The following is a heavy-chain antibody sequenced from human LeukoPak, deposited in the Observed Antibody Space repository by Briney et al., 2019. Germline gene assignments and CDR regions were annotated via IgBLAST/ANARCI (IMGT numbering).Heavy chain of an antibody. D-gene: IGHD3-22*01. J-gene: IGHJ4*02. CDR3: AKDGLYYDGSEHVYYFDS. CDR2: IIYSGGAT. V-gene: IGHV3-23*01. Sequence: GGSLRLSCAASGFTFSRSTMTWVRQGPGTGLEFVASIIYSGGATYYAGSVKGRFTISRDNSKNTLYLQMNSLRAEDTALYYCAKDGLYYDGSEHVYYFDSWGQGTLVTVSS. CDR1: GFTFSRST.